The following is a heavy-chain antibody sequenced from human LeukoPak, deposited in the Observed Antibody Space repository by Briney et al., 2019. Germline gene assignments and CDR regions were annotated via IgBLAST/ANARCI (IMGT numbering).Heavy chain of an antibody. CDR1: GGSFSDDY. J-gene: IGHJ4*02. CDR2: INPGGST. D-gene: IGHD5-24*01. CDR3: ARVHGHNLGTLDY. V-gene: IGHV4-34*01. Sequence: SETLSLTCTVYGGSFSDDYWSWVRQPPGEGPQWIGEINPGGSTNKNPSLQSRLIMSVDTSKNQFSLNLTSVTAADTAVYYCARVHGHNLGTLDYWGQGILVTVTS.